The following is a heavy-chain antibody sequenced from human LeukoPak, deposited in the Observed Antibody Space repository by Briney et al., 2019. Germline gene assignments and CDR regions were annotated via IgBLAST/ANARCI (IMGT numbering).Heavy chain of an antibody. D-gene: IGHD5-18*01. CDR3: ARDLPEDAADPNWFDP. CDR1: GGSISSYY. Sequence: SETLSLTCTVSGGSISSYYWSWIRQPAGKGLEWIGRIYTSGSTNYNPSLKSRVTMSVDTSKNQFSLKLSSVTAADTAVYYCARDLPEDAADPNWFDPWGQGTLVTVSS. CDR2: IYTSGST. J-gene: IGHJ5*02. V-gene: IGHV4-4*07.